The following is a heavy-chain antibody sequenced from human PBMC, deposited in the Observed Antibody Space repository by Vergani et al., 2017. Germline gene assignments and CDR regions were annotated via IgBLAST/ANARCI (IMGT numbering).Heavy chain of an antibody. J-gene: IGHJ6*03. V-gene: IGHV4-59*01. D-gene: IGHD3-10*01. CDR2: IYYSGST. Sequence: QVQLQESGPGLVKPSETLSLTCTVSGGSISSYYWSWIRQPPGKGLEWIGYIYYSGSTNYNPSLKSRVTISVDTSKNQFVLKLSSVTAADTAVYYCARGVWFGENVYYYDYMDVWGKGTMVTVS. CDR3: ARGVWFGENVYYYDYMDV. CDR1: GGSISSYY.